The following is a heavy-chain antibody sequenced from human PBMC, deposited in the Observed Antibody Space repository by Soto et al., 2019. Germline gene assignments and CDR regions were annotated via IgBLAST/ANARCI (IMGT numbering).Heavy chain of an antibody. D-gene: IGHD5-12*01. V-gene: IGHV3-64*01. J-gene: IGHJ4*02. CDR3: ARLRDGYNLHY. CDR2: ISSNGGYT. Sequence: GGSLRLSCAASGFTFSSYAMHWVRRAPGKGLEYVSAISSNGGYTYYANSVKGRFTISRDNSKNTLYLQMGSLRAEDMAVYYCARLRDGYNLHYSGQTTLVTVAS. CDR1: GFTFSSYA.